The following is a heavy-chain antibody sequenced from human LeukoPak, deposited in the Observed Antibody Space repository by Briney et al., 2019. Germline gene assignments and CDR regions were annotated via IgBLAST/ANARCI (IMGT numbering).Heavy chain of an antibody. CDR1: GFTFSSYA. Sequence: GGSLRLSCAASGFTFSSYAMSWVRQAPGKGLEWVSAISGSGGSTYYADSVKGRFTISRDNSKNTLYLQMNSLRAEDTAVYYCVKAHSPYCSSTSCYSASYYYYYGMDVWGQGTTVTVSS. CDR3: VKAHSPYCSSTSCYSASYYYYYGMDV. D-gene: IGHD2-2*01. CDR2: ISGSGGST. J-gene: IGHJ6*02. V-gene: IGHV3-23*01.